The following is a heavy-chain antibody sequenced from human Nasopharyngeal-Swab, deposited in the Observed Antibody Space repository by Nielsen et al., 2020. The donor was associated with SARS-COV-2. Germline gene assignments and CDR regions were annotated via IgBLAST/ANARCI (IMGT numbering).Heavy chain of an antibody. D-gene: IGHD1-1*01. CDR3: TRTPATGYHFDY. V-gene: IGHV2-70*01. Sequence: SGPTLVKPPQTLTLTCTFSGFSLITSGMCVSWIRQPPGKALEWLALIDWDDDKYYNTSLQTRLTISKDTSKNQVVLTMTNMDPVDTATYYCTRTPATGYHFDYWGQGTLVTVSS. J-gene: IGHJ4*02. CDR1: GFSLITSGMC. CDR2: IDWDDDK.